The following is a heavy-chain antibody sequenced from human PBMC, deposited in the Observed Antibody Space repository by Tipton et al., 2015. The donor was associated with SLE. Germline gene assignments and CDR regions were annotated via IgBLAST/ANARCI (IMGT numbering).Heavy chain of an antibody. V-gene: IGHV4-34*01. Sequence: LRLSCAASGFSFSTYSMNWVRQAPGKGLEWIGQTNPSGNTNYNPSLKSRVTISVDTSNNQLSLKLTSVTAADTAVYYCARGAKERITLVRVRPYYFDYWGQGSLVTVSS. CDR2: TNPSGNT. J-gene: IGHJ4*01. D-gene: IGHD3-10*01. CDR1: GFSFSTYS. CDR3: ARGAKERITLVRVRPYYFDY.